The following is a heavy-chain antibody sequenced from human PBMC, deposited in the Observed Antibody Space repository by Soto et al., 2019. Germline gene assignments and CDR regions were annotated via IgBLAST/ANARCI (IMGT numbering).Heavy chain of an antibody. CDR3: ARRGYSGYDPYGMDV. Sequence: ASVKVSCKASGGTFSSYAISWVLQAPGQGLEWMGGIIPIFGTANYAQKFQGRVTITADESTSTAYMELSSLRSEDTAVYYCARRGYSGYDPYGMDVWGQGTTVTVSS. J-gene: IGHJ6*02. CDR2: IIPIFGTA. V-gene: IGHV1-69*13. CDR1: GGTFSSYA. D-gene: IGHD5-12*01.